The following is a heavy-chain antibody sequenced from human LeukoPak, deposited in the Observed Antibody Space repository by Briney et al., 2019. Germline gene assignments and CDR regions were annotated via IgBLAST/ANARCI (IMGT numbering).Heavy chain of an antibody. J-gene: IGHJ6*02. CDR3: ARADSSGYYPKGYYYGMDV. Sequence: SETLSLTCTVSGGSISSYYWSWIRQPPGKGLEWIGYIYYSGSTNYNPSLKSRVTISVDTSKNQFSLKLSSVTAADTAVYYCARADSSGYYPKGYYYGMDVWGQGTTVTASS. CDR1: GGSISSYY. CDR2: IYYSGST. D-gene: IGHD3-22*01. V-gene: IGHV4-59*01.